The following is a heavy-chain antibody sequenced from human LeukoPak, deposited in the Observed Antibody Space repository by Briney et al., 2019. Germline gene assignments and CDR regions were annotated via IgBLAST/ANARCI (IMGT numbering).Heavy chain of an antibody. V-gene: IGHV4-39*07. J-gene: IGHJ6*02. CDR3: ARDMGIRYSASNVARHYYYYGMDV. Sequence: SETLSLTCTVSGGSISSSSYYWGWIRQPPGKGLEWIGSIYYSGSTYYNPSLKSRVTISVDTSKNQFSLKLSSVTAADTAVYYCARDMGIRYSASNVARHYYYYGMDVWGQGTTVTVSS. D-gene: IGHD3-9*01. CDR1: GGSISSSSYY. CDR2: IYYSGST.